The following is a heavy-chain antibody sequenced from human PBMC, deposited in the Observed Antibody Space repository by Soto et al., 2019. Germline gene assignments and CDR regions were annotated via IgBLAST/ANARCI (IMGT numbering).Heavy chain of an antibody. V-gene: IGHV1-69*12. CDR3: ARVRGLAYGTVGGWFDP. D-gene: IGHD4-17*01. CDR1: GGTFSSYA. Sequence: QVQLVQSGAEVKKPGSSVKVSCKASGGTFSSYAISWVRQAPGQGLEWMGGIIPIFGTANYAQKFQGRVTITADESTSTAYMELSSLRSEDTAVYYCARVRGLAYGTVGGWFDPWGQGTLVTVSS. CDR2: IIPIFGTA. J-gene: IGHJ5*02.